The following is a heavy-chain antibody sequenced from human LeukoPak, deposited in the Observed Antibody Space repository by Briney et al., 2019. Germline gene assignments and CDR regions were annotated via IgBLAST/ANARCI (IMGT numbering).Heavy chain of an antibody. CDR1: GYTFTGYY. Sequence: ASVKVSCKASGYTFTGYYMHWVRQAPGQGLEWMGWINPNSGGTNYAQKFQGWVTMTRDTSISTAYMELSRLRSDDTAVYYCARGSVYSSSWYAGYYYYGMDVWGQGTTVTVSS. J-gene: IGHJ6*02. V-gene: IGHV1-2*04. D-gene: IGHD6-13*01. CDR3: ARGSVYSSSWYAGYYYYGMDV. CDR2: INPNSGGT.